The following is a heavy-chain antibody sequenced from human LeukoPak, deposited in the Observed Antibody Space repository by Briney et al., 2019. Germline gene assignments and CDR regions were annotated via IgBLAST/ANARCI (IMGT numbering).Heavy chain of an antibody. J-gene: IGHJ3*02. Sequence: SETLSLTRAVYGGSFRGYYWSWIRQPPGKGLEWMGEINHSGRTNHNPSLKSRVTISVDKSKNQFSLRLSSVTAADTAVYYCAREAGGSWAFDIWGQGTMVTVSS. V-gene: IGHV4-34*01. D-gene: IGHD3-16*01. CDR2: INHSGRT. CDR1: GGSFRGYY. CDR3: AREAGGSWAFDI.